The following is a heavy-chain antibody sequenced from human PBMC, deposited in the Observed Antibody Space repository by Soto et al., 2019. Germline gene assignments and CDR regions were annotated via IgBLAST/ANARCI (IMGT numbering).Heavy chain of an antibody. CDR1: GGSISSGGYY. D-gene: IGHD3-22*01. CDR3: ARGSRRDYYDSSALDY. V-gene: IGHV4-31*03. J-gene: IGHJ4*02. CDR2: IYYSGST. Sequence: PSETLSLTCTVSGGSISSGGYYWSWIRQHPGKGLEWIGYIYYSGSTYYNPSLKSRVTISVDTSKNQFSLKLSSVTAADTAVYYCARGSRRDYYDSSALDYWGQGTLVTVSS.